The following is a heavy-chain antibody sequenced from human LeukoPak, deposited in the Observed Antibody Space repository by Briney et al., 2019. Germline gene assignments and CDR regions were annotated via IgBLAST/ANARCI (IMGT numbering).Heavy chain of an antibody. J-gene: IGHJ5*02. V-gene: IGHV3-23*01. Sequence: GGSLRLSCAASGFSVSNKYMSWVRQAPGKGLEWVSSISGSGDEAHHADSVKGRFTISRDNSKNTLYLQMNSLRAEDTALYYCAKGGAISGWYWFDPWGPGTLVTVSS. CDR2: ISGSGDEA. CDR3: AKGGAISGWYWFDP. D-gene: IGHD6-19*01. CDR1: GFSVSNKY.